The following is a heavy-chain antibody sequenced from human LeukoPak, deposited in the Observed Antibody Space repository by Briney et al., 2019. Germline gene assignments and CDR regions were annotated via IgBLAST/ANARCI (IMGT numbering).Heavy chain of an antibody. Sequence: SETLSLTCGVYGGSSSAYYWSWIRQPPGKGLEWIGEINHSGRTNYNPSLKSRVTISVDTSKNQFSLKVSSVTAADTAVYYCARGQLVSYYYYYMDVWGKGTTVTVSS. V-gene: IGHV4-34*01. CDR3: ARGQLVSYYYYYMDV. J-gene: IGHJ6*03. D-gene: IGHD6-6*01. CDR2: INHSGRT. CDR1: GGSSSAYY.